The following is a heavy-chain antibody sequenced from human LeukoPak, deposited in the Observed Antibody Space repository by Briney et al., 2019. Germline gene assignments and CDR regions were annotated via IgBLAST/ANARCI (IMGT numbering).Heavy chain of an antibody. J-gene: IGHJ4*02. V-gene: IGHV3-11*06. CDR2: ITSSSYT. CDR1: VFTFSDYY. Sequence: PGGSLRLSCAASVFTFSDYYMSWVRQAPGKGLEWVSYITSSSYTNYADSVKDRFTISRDNAKNSLYLQMNSPRAEDTAIYYCARLVVVAATPGYFDYWGQGTLVTVSS. D-gene: IGHD2-15*01. CDR3: ARLVVVAATPGYFDY.